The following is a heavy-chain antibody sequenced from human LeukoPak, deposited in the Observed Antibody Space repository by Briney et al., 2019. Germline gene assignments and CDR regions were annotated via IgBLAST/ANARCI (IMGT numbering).Heavy chain of an antibody. Sequence: GGSLRLSCAASGFTFSSYGMHWVRQAPGKGLEWVAVISYDGSNKYYADSVKGRFTISRDNAKNSLYLQMNSLRAEDTAVYYCARDFRDIVLMVYAIGGDGFDYWGQGTLVTVSS. J-gene: IGHJ4*02. D-gene: IGHD2-8*01. CDR2: ISYDGSNK. V-gene: IGHV3-30*03. CDR3: ARDFRDIVLMVYAIGGDGFDY. CDR1: GFTFSSYG.